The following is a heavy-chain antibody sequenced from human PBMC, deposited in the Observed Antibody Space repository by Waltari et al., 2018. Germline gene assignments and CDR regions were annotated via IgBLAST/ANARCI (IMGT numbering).Heavy chain of an antibody. CDR1: GGSFRGYY. CDR3: ARGYYGSGSSDY. Sequence: QVQLQQWGAGLLKPSETLSLTCAVYGGSFRGYYWSWIRQPPGKGLEWIGEINHSGSTNYNPSLKSRVTISVDTSKNQFSLKLSSVTAADTAVYYCARGYYGSGSSDYWGQGTLVTVSS. J-gene: IGHJ4*02. V-gene: IGHV4-34*01. D-gene: IGHD3-10*01. CDR2: INHSGST.